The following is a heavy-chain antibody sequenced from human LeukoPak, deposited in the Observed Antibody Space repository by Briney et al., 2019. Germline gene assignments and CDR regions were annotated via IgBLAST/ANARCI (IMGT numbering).Heavy chain of an antibody. D-gene: IGHD6-19*01. V-gene: IGHV3-23*01. CDR3: ARSGAVSTGLAVA. CDR1: GFTFSSYA. J-gene: IGHJ4*02. Sequence: GGSLRLSCAASGFTFSSYAMSWVRQAPGKGLEWVSAISGSGDSTFYADSVKGRFTISRDNSKNTLYLQMNSLRAEDTAIYYCARSGAVSTGLAVAWGQGTLVTVPS. CDR2: ISGSGDST.